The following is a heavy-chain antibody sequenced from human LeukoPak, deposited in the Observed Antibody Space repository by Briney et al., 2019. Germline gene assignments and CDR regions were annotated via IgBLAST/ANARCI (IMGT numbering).Heavy chain of an antibody. D-gene: IGHD6-19*01. Sequence: GGSLRLSCAASGFTFSNAWMSWVRQAPGKGLEWVGRIKSKTDGGTTDYAAPVKGRFTISRDDSKNTLYLQMNSLKTEDTAVYYCTSRSIIAVAGSVGIDAFDIWGQGTKVTVSS. CDR3: TSRSIIAVAGSVGIDAFDI. CDR1: GFTFSNAW. CDR2: IKSKTDGGTT. V-gene: IGHV3-15*01. J-gene: IGHJ3*02.